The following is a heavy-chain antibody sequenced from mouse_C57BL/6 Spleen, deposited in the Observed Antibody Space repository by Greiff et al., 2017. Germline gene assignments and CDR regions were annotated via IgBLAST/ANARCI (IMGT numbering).Heavy chain of an antibody. Sequence: VKLQQPGTELVKPGASVKLSCKASGYTFTSYWMHWVKQRPGQGLEWIGNINPSNGGTNYNEKFKSKATLTVDKSSSPAYMQLSSLTSEDSAVYYCARDGKIYYDYDGGDYYAMDYWGQGTSGTVSS. CDR2: INPSNGGT. J-gene: IGHJ4*01. D-gene: IGHD2-4*01. V-gene: IGHV1-53*01. CDR3: ARDGKIYYDYDGGDYYAMDY. CDR1: GYTFTSYW.